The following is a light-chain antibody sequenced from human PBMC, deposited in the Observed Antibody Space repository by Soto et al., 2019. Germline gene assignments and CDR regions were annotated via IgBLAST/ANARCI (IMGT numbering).Light chain of an antibody. V-gene: IGKV3-15*01. J-gene: IGKJ5*01. CDR1: QSVSSN. CDR2: GAY. Sequence: EIVMTQSPATLSVSPGGGATLSWRASQSVSSNLAWYQQKPGQAPRLLIYGAYTRAAGIPARFSGSGSGTEFTLTITSLQSEDIALYYCQQYNIWPPITFGQGTRLEI. CDR3: QQYNIWPPIT.